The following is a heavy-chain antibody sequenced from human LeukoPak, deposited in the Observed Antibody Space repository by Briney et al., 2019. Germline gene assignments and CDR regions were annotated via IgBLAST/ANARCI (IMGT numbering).Heavy chain of an antibody. CDR1: GFTFSAYA. D-gene: IGHD6-13*01. J-gene: IGHJ4*02. V-gene: IGHV3-30*14. Sequence: PGGSLRLSCAASGFTFSAYAMHWVRQAPGKGLEWVAVISYDGTTKYYIDSVKGRFTISRDNSKNTLYLQMNSLRAEDTAVYYCARSDGIAAAGPFDYWGQGTLVTVS. CDR3: ARSDGIAAAGPFDY. CDR2: ISYDGTTK.